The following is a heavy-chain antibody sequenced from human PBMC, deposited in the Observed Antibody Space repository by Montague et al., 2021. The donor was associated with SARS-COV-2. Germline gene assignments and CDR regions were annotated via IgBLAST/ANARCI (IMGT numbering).Heavy chain of an antibody. V-gene: IGHV4-39*01. D-gene: IGHD5-18*01. Sequence: SETLSLTCTVTGGPISGSSDYWGWIRQSPGKGLEWIASVDYGGNTXYSPSLKSRLTISVDTSKNQFSLKLNSVTAADTALYYCARREYSYGLGDWGQGTLVTVSS. CDR2: VDYGGNT. CDR1: GGPISGSSDY. CDR3: ARREYSYGLGD. J-gene: IGHJ4*02.